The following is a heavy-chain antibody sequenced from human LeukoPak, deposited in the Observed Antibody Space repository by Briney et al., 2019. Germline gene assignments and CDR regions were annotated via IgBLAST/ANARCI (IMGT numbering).Heavy chain of an antibody. D-gene: IGHD4-17*01. CDR1: GFTFSSYA. CDR2: ISSGGNYK. V-gene: IGHV3-21*06. CDR3: ARDTRQTTLTNFDS. Sequence: GESLRLSCATSGFTFSSYAMDWVRQAPGKGLEGVSSISSGGNYKYYGDSVWGRFTISRDDAKDSLNLEMNSLRTEDTAVYYCARDTRQTTLTNFDSWGQGTLVIVSS. J-gene: IGHJ4*02.